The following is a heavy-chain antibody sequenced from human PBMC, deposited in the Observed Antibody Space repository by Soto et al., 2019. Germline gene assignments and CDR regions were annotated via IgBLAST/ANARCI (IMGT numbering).Heavy chain of an antibody. D-gene: IGHD3-3*01. Sequence: QITLNESGPTVVRPTETLTLTCRFSGFSLTTSGVGVGWIRQSPGKAPEGLALIYWDDDKRYSAYLKRTLTSTKDTSKNQVVLTVSDLDPTDTATYYCAHRVLRTVFGLVTTTAIYFDFWGQGTPVAVSS. CDR1: GFSLTTSGVG. J-gene: IGHJ4*02. CDR3: AHRVLRTVFGLVTTTAIYFDF. V-gene: IGHV2-5*02. CDR2: IYWDDDK.